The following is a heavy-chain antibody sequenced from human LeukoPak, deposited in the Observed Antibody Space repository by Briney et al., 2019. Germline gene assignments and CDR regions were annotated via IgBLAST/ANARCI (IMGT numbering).Heavy chain of an antibody. Sequence: GGSLRLSCAASGFTFSSYAMHWVRQAPGKGLEWVAVISYDGSNKYYTDSVKGRFTISRDNSKNTLYLQMNTLRAEDTAVNYCARAAGWFDPWGQGTLVTVSS. CDR3: ARAAGWFDP. J-gene: IGHJ5*02. CDR1: GFTFSSYA. CDR2: ISYDGSNK. V-gene: IGHV3-30*04.